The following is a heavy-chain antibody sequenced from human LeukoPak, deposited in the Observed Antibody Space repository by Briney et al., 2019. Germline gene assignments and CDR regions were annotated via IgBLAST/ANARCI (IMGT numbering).Heavy chain of an antibody. D-gene: IGHD4-23*01. V-gene: IGHV3-48*04. CDR2: ISSSSSTI. CDR3: ARVIRPRYGGNSFGLGY. J-gene: IGHJ4*02. Sequence: GGSLRLSCAASGFTFSSYSMNWVRQAPGKGLEWVSCISSSSSTIYYADSVKGRFTISRDNAKNSPYLQMNSLRAEDTAVYYCARVIRPRYGGNSFGLGYWGQGTLVTVSS. CDR1: GFTFSSYS.